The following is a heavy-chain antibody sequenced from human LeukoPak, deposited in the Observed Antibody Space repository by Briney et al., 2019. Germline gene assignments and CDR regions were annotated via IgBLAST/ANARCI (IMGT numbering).Heavy chain of an antibody. J-gene: IGHJ4*02. CDR3: ARGPLIAPYYFYY. D-gene: IGHD2/OR15-2a*01. CDR2: IKQDGSEK. V-gene: IGHV3-7*01. CDR1: GFTLSSYW. Sequence: GGSLRLSCAASGFTLSSYWMSGVRQAPGKGLEWVANIKQDGSEKYYVDSVKGRFTISRDNAKNSLYLQMNSLRAEDTAVYYCARGPLIAPYYFYYWGQGTLVTVSS.